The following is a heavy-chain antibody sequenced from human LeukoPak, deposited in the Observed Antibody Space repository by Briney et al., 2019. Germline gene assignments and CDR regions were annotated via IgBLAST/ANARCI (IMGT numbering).Heavy chain of an antibody. V-gene: IGHV4-34*01. CDR3: ASAPYYYSSGSYRFDY. D-gene: IGHD3-10*01. J-gene: IGHJ4*02. CDR1: GFTFSTYW. Sequence: GSLRLSCAASGFTFSTYWMSWVRQPPGKGLEWIGEINHSGSTNYNPSLKSRVTISVDTSKNQFSLKLSSVTAADTAVYYCASAPYYYSSGSYRFDYWGQGTLVTVSS. CDR2: INHSGST.